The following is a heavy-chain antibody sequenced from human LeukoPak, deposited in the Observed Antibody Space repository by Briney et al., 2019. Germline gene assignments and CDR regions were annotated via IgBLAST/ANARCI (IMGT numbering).Heavy chain of an antibody. CDR2: IRSKAYRGTT. CDR1: GFTFGDHA. V-gene: IGHV3-49*04. D-gene: IGHD5-18*01. J-gene: IGHJ6*02. Sequence: PGGSLRLSCRAFGFTFGDHAMSWVRQAPGKGLEWVGFIRSKAYRGTTEYAASVKGRFTILRDDSKSIAYLQMNSLEIEDTGFYYCTRRPIQLWIHNAMDVWGQGTTVTVSS. CDR3: TRRPIQLWIHNAMDV.